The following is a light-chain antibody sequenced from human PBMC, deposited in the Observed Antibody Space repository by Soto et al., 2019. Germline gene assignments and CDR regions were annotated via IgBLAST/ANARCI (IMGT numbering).Light chain of an antibody. Sequence: QSALTQPPSASGSPGQSVTISCTGTSSDVGAYNYVSWYQQHPGKAPKLMIYEVSERPSGVPDRFSGSKSGNTASLTVPGLQAEDEADYYCSSYAGSNNFNVFGTGTKVTVL. V-gene: IGLV2-8*01. J-gene: IGLJ1*01. CDR3: SSYAGSNNFNV. CDR2: EVS. CDR1: SSDVGAYNY.